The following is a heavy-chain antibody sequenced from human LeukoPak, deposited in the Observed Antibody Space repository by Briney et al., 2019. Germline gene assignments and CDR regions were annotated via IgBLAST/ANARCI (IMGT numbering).Heavy chain of an antibody. D-gene: IGHD4-17*01. V-gene: IGHV3-30-3*01. CDR2: ISYDGSNK. CDR3: ARDGYGDYDGGYYFDY. J-gene: IGHJ4*02. CDR1: GFTFSSYA. Sequence: GGSLRLSCAASGFTFSSYAMHWVRQAPGKGLEWVTVISYDGSNKYYVDSVKGRFTISRDNSKNTLYLQMNFLRAEDTAVYYCARDGYGDYDGGYYFDYWGQGTLVTVSS.